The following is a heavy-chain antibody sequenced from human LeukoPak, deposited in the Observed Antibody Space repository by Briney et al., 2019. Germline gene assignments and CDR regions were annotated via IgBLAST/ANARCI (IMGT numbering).Heavy chain of an antibody. CDR1: GGSIGSYY. D-gene: IGHD7-27*01. Sequence: SGTLSLTCTVSGGSIGSYYWSWIRQPPGKGLEWIGYIYYSGSTNYNPSLKSRVTISVDTSKNQFSLKLSSVTAADTAVYYCARGPQTGVFDYWGQGTLVTVSS. CDR3: ARGPQTGVFDY. V-gene: IGHV4-59*01. J-gene: IGHJ4*02. CDR2: IYYSGST.